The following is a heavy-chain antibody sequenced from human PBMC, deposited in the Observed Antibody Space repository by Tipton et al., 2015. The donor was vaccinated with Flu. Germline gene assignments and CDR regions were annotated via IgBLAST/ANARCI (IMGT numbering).Heavy chain of an antibody. D-gene: IGHD2-2*01. CDR2: INPNSGGT. Sequence: QSGAEVKKPGASVKVSCKASGYTFTGYYMHWVRQAPGQGLEWMGWINPNSGGTNYAQKFQGRVTMTRDTSISTAYMELSRLRSDDTAVYYCARVGRHCSSTSCYSPFDYWGQGTLVTVSS. V-gene: IGHV1-2*02. J-gene: IGHJ4*02. CDR1: GYTFTGYY. CDR3: ARVGRHCSSTSCYSPFDY.